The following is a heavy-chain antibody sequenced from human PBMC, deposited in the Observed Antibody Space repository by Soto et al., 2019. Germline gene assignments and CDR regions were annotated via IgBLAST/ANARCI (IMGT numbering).Heavy chain of an antibody. D-gene: IGHD3-3*01. CDR3: SRAPCDFCTGYYLFDP. CDR1: GFTCSSYA. Sequence: PLRLSWAAAGFTCSSYAMHWVSQAPGKGLEWVAVISYDGSNKYYADSVKGRFTISRDNSKNTLYLQMNSLRAEDTAVSYCSRAPCDFCTGYYLFDPWRQGSLVTVSS. J-gene: IGHJ5*02. V-gene: IGHV3-30-3*01. CDR2: ISYDGSNK.